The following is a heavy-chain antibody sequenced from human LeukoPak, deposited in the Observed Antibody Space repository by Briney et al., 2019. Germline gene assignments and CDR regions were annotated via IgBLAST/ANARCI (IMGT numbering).Heavy chain of an antibody. J-gene: IGHJ4*02. CDR3: ARDPGYCSGGSCYPAPFDY. D-gene: IGHD2-15*01. Sequence: GWSLRLSCAASGFTVSSNYMSWVRQAPGKGLEWVSVIYRGGSTDYADSVKDRFTISRDNAKNSLYLQMNSLRAEDTAVYYCARDPGYCSGGSCYPAPFDYWGQGTLVTVSS. V-gene: IGHV3-53*01. CDR2: IYRGGST. CDR1: GFTVSSNY.